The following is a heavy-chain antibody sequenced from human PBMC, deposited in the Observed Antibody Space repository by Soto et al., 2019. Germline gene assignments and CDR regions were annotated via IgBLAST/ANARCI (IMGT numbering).Heavy chain of an antibody. J-gene: IGHJ6*02. D-gene: IGHD1-20*01. CDR2: INKDGGVT. V-gene: IGHV3-23*01. CDR1: GFTFDDYF. Sequence: EVQLLESGGGLVQPGESLRLSCAASGFTFDDYFMNWVRQAPGKGPEWVSGINKDGGVTQNAESVRGRFTISRDNSRKTLYLLMNSLRAEDTALYYCAKDLHWYGMDVWGQGTTVIVSS. CDR3: AKDLHWYGMDV.